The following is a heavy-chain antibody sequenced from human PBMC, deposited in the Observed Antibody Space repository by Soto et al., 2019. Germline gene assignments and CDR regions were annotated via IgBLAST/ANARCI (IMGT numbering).Heavy chain of an antibody. CDR3: AYDSSGYLDY. V-gene: IGHV1-3*01. J-gene: IGHJ4*02. CDR2: INVGNGNT. Sequence: ASVKVSCKASGYTFTTYAMHWVRQAPGQRLEWMGWINVGNGNTKYSQNFQGRVTITRDTSASTAHMELSSLRSEDTAVYYCAYDSSGYLDYWGQGTLVTSPQ. CDR1: GYTFTTYA. D-gene: IGHD3-22*01.